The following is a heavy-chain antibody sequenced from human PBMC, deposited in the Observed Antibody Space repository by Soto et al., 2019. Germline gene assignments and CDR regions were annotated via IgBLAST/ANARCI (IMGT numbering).Heavy chain of an antibody. CDR2: ISGSGVST. Sequence: GGSLRLSCAASGFTFSIYAMSWVRQAPGKGLEWVSAISGSGVSTYYADSVKGRFTISRDNSKNTLYLQMNSLRAEDTAVYYCAKACTNGVCYIDYWGQGTLVTVSS. V-gene: IGHV3-23*01. J-gene: IGHJ4*02. CDR1: GFTFSIYA. D-gene: IGHD2-8*01. CDR3: AKACTNGVCYIDY.